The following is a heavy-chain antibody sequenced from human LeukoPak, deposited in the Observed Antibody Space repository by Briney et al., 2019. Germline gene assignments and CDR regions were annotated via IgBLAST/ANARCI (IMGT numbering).Heavy chain of an antibody. D-gene: IGHD4-23*01. CDR1: GFTFDDYA. CDR2: ISWNGGSI. J-gene: IGHJ4*02. CDR3: AKDDSYGGNSVFDY. Sequence: GGSLRLSCAASGFTFDDYAMHWVRQAPGKGLEWVSGISWNGGSIDYADSVKGRFTISRDNAKNSLYLQMNSLRAEDTASYYCAKDDSYGGNSVFDYWGQGTLVTVSS. V-gene: IGHV3-9*01.